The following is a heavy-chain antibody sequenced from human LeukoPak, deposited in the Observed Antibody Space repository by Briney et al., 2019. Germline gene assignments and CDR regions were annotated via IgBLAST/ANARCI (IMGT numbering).Heavy chain of an antibody. CDR2: IKQDGSEK. J-gene: IGHJ6*03. CDR1: GFTFSSYW. CDR3: AKNGDRGAYCTGGTCYPYFYYYMDV. D-gene: IGHD2-15*01. Sequence: GGSLRLSCAASGFTFSSYWMSWVRQAPGKGLEWVANIKQDGSEKYYVDSVKGRFTISRDNSKNTLYLQMNSLRAGDTAIYYCAKNGDRGAYCTGGTCYPYFYYYMDVWGKGTTVTI. V-gene: IGHV3-7*03.